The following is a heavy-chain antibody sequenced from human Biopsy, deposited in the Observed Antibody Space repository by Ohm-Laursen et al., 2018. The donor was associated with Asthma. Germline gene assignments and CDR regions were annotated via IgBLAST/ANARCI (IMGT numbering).Heavy chain of an antibody. V-gene: IGHV1-69*13. Sequence: ASVKVSCKTPGGTSSNFAISWVRQAPGQGLEWLGGIMTVFGTTNYAQKFQGRVTITADESTSTAYMEVTSLRSEDTAIYYCARCQVGYSSGWSLLLKKIYYSGMDVWGQGTAVTVSS. CDR2: IMTVFGTT. D-gene: IGHD6-19*01. CDR1: GGTSSNFA. J-gene: IGHJ6*02. CDR3: ARCQVGYSSGWSLLLKKIYYSGMDV.